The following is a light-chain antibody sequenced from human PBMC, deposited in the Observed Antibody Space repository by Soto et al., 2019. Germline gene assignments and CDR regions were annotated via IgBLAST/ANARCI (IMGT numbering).Light chain of an antibody. V-gene: IGLV2-14*01. CDR3: SSYTSSSTLV. J-gene: IGLJ1*01. Sequence: QSVLTQPASVSGSPGQSITLSCTGTSSDVGGYNYVSWYQQHPGKAPKLMIYEVSNRPSGVSNRFSGSKSGNTASLTISGLQAEDEADYYCSSYTSSSTLVFGNGTKLTVL. CDR1: SSDVGGYNY. CDR2: EVS.